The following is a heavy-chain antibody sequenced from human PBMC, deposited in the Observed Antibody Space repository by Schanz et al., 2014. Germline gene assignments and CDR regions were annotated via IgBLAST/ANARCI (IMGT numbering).Heavy chain of an antibody. CDR1: GFTLSSYA. D-gene: IGHD5-12*01. CDR3: ASPSGYSDYGTYFDF. Sequence: QVQLVESGGGVVQPGRSLRLSCAAYGFTLSSYAMHWVRQAPGKGLEWGAVISYDGSNKYYADSVKGRFTISRDNSKNTLYLQMNTLRAEDTAVYYCASPSGYSDYGTYFDFWGQGTLVTVSS. V-gene: IGHV3-30-3*01. J-gene: IGHJ4*02. CDR2: ISYDGSNK.